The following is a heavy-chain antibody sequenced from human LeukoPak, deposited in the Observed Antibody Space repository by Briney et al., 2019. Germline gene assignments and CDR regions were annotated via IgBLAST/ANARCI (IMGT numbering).Heavy chain of an antibody. D-gene: IGHD2-15*01. V-gene: IGHV1-2*02. CDR1: GYTFIGYY. Sequence: ASVKYSCKASGYTFIGYYMNWVREAPGQGLEWMGWINPYSGDTNYAQNFQGRLTMTRDTSIRTVYMDLSGLISDDTAIYYCAKMGNCDSSGCTPADYWGQGTLVTVSS. J-gene: IGHJ4*02. CDR3: AKMGNCDSSGCTPADY. CDR2: INPYSGDT.